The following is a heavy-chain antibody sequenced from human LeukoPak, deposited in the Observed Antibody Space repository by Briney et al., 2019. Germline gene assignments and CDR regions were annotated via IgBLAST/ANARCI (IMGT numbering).Heavy chain of an antibody. V-gene: IGHV1-8*03. Sequence: ASVKVSCKASGYSFTNYDINWVRQATGQGLEWMGWMNPKSGDTGYSQKFQGRVFITRDTSINTAYMELSSLRSEDTAVYYCARGRGITMVRGVIRHFDYWGQGTLVTVSS. J-gene: IGHJ4*02. CDR2: MNPKSGDT. CDR1: GYSFTNYD. D-gene: IGHD3-10*01. CDR3: ARGRGITMVRGVIRHFDY.